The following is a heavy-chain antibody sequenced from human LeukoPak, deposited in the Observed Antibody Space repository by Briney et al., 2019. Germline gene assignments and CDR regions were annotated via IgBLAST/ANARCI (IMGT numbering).Heavy chain of an antibody. J-gene: IGHJ4*02. CDR1: GASISSSNW. CDR2: IYHSGST. D-gene: IGHD3-9*01. CDR3: ARISLTGYAPISGYFDY. V-gene: IGHV4-4*02. Sequence: SETLSLTCAVSGASISSSNWLSWVRQPPGKGLEWIGEIYHSGSTNYNPSLKSRVTISVDNSKNQFSLKMSSMTAADTAVYYCARISLTGYAPISGYFDYWGQGTLVTVSS.